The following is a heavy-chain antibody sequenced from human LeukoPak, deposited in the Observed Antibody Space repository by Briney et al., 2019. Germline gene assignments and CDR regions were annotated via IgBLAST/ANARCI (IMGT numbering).Heavy chain of an antibody. CDR2: ISGSGGST. D-gene: IGHD2-8*01. V-gene: IGHV3-23*01. CDR1: GFTFSSYA. J-gene: IGHJ4*02. CDR3: AKNSIVLMVYAKILDY. Sequence: GGSLRLSCAASGFTFSSYAMSWVRQAPGNGLEWVSAISGSGGSTYYADSVKGRFTISRDNSKNTLYLQTNSLRAEDTAVYYCAKNSIVLMVYAKILDYWGQGTLVTVSA.